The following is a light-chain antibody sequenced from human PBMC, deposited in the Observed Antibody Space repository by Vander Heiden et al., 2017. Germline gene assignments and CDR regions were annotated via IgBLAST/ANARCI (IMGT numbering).Light chain of an antibody. V-gene: IGKV3-11*01. Sequence: EIVLTQSPATLSLSPGERATLSCRASQSVSSYLAWYQQKPGQAPRLLIVDASNRATGIPARFSGSGSGTDFTLTISSLEPEEFALYHCQQRSNWPLTFGGGTKVEIK. CDR2: DAS. CDR1: QSVSSY. J-gene: IGKJ4*01. CDR3: QQRSNWPLT.